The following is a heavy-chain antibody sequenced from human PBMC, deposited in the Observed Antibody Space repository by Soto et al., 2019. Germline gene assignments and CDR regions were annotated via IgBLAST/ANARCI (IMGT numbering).Heavy chain of an antibody. CDR2: IDPSDSYT. CDR3: ARRGDAFDI. CDR1: GYSFTSYW. V-gene: IGHV5-10-1*04. D-gene: IGHD3-10*01. J-gene: IGHJ3*02. Sequence: PGESLKISCKGSGYSFTSYWIAWVRQMPGKGLEWMGRIDPSDSYTNYSPSFQGQVTMSADKSISSAYLQWSSLKASDTAMYYCARRGDAFDIWGQGTMVTVSS.